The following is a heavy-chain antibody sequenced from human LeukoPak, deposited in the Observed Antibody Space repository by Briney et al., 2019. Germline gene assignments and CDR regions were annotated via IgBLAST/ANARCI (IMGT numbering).Heavy chain of an antibody. V-gene: IGHV3-48*03. CDR2: ISNTGSLI. J-gene: IGHJ3*01. D-gene: IGHD2-2*02. Sequence: GGSLRLSCAASGFTFSSYEMNWVRQAPGKGLEWVSYISNTGSLIYYADSLKGRFTISRDNAKSSLHLQLNSLRAEDTAVYYCARGKYPGAFDVWGQGTMVTVSS. CDR1: GFTFSSYE. CDR3: ARGKYPGAFDV.